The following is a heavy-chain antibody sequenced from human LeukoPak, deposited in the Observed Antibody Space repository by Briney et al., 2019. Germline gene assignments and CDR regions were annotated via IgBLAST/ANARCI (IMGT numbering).Heavy chain of an antibody. D-gene: IGHD2-2*01. Sequence: GGSLRLSCAASGFTFSSYAMSWVRQAPGKGLEWVSAISVSVGNTYYADSVKGRFTISRDNSKSTLYLQMNSLRAEDTAVYYCAKFSRSYCSSTSCSEYFDYWGQGTLVTVSS. CDR2: ISVSVGNT. V-gene: IGHV3-23*01. J-gene: IGHJ4*02. CDR1: GFTFSSYA. CDR3: AKFSRSYCSSTSCSEYFDY.